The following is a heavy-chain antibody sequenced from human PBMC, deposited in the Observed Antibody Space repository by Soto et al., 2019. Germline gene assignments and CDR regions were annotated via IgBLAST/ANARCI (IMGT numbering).Heavy chain of an antibody. CDR3: ARENMQYYDILTGSRYPLGMDV. D-gene: IGHD3-9*01. Sequence: SETLSLTCTVSGGSISSGDYYWSWIRQPPGKGLEWIGYIYYSGSTYYNPSLKSRVTISVDTSKNQFSLKLSSVTAADTAVYYCARENMQYYDILTGSRYPLGMDVWGQGTTVTVSS. CDR2: IYYSGST. J-gene: IGHJ6*02. V-gene: IGHV4-30-4*01. CDR1: GGSISSGDYY.